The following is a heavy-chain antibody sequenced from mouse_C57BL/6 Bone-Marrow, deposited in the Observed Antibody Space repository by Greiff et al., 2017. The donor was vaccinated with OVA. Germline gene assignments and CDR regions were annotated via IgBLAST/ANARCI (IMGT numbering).Heavy chain of an antibody. CDR1: GYSITSGYY. Sequence: EVKLQESGPGLVKPSQSLSLTCSVTGYSITSGYYWNWIRQFPGNKLEWMGYISYDGSNNYNPSLKNRISITRDTSKNQFFLKLNSVTTEDTATYYCARGGYGNYAYFDVWGTGTTVTVSS. CDR2: ISYDGSN. D-gene: IGHD2-10*02. J-gene: IGHJ1*03. CDR3: ARGGYGNYAYFDV. V-gene: IGHV3-6*01.